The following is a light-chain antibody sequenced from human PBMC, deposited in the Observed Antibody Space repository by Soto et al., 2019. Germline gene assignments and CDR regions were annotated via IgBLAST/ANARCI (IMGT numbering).Light chain of an antibody. CDR3: CSYAGTYTFYV. CDR2: DVN. J-gene: IGLJ1*01. V-gene: IGLV2-11*01. CDR1: SSDVGGYYY. Sequence: QSVLTQPRSVSGSPGQSVTISCTGTSSDVGGYYYVSWYQHHPGKAPKLMIYDVNKRPSGVPDRFSASKSGITASLTISGLQAEDEADYYCCSYAGTYTFYVFGTGTKLTVL.